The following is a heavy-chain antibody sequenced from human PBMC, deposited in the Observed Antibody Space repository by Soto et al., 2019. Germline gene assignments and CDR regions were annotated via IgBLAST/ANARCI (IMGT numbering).Heavy chain of an antibody. V-gene: IGHV1-2*04. CDR3: ATSLGIIAAAGRPVHYYYYYGMDV. CDR2: INPNSGGT. J-gene: IGHJ6*02. CDR1: GYTFTGYY. Sequence: ASVKVSCKASGYTFTGYYMHWVRQAPGQGLEWMGWINPNSGGTNYAQKFQGWVTMTRDTSISTAYMELSRLRSDDTAVYYCATSLGIIAAAGRPVHYYYYYGMDVWGQGTTVTVSS. D-gene: IGHD6-13*01.